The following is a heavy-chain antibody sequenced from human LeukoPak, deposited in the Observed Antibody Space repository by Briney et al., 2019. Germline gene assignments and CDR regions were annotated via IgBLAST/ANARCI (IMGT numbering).Heavy chain of an antibody. V-gene: IGHV3-23*01. CDR3: AKDLYGDYDFDC. CDR1: GFTFNNYA. D-gene: IGHD4-17*01. J-gene: IGHJ4*02. CDR2: ITSSGST. Sequence: GGSLRLSCAASGFTFNNYAMNWVRQAPGKGLEWFSVITSSGSTYADSVKGRFTISRDNSKNTLYLKMNSLRAEDTAIYYCAKDLYGDYDFDCWGRGSLVIVYS.